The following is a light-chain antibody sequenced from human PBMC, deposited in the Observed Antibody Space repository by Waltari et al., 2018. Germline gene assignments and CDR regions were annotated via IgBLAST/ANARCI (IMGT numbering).Light chain of an antibody. CDR1: RSNIGAGYA. CDR3: QSYDSSLSAHVV. J-gene: IGLJ2*01. CDR2: DNK. Sequence: QSVLTQPPSVSGAPGQRVTISCTGSRSNIGAGYAVHWCQQLPGTAPKLLIFDNKNRPSGVPDRFSGSKSGTSASLAITGLQAEDEADYYCQSYDSSLSAHVVFGGGTKLTVL. V-gene: IGLV1-40*01.